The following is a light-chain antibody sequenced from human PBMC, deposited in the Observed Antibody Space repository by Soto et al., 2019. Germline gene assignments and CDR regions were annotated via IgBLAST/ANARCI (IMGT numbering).Light chain of an antibody. J-gene: IGKJ4*01. Sequence: EIVLTQSPGTLSLSPGERXXLSXXASQSVTSNYLAWYQQKPGQAPRLLIYAASSRATGIPDRFSGSESGTDFTLTISRLEPEDFAVXYCHQYGDLPLTFGGGTKVEIK. CDR1: QSVTSNY. CDR3: HQYGDLPLT. V-gene: IGKV3-20*01. CDR2: AAS.